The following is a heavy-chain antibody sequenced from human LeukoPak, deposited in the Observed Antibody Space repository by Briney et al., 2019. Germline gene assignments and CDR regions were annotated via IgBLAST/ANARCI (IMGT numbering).Heavy chain of an antibody. Sequence: GGSLRLSCAASGFTFDDYGMSWVRQAPGKGPEWVSGINWNGGSTGYADSVKGRFTIPRDNAKNSLYLQMNSLRAEDTAVYYCASEHSGNYYRPFDYWGQGTLVTVSS. CDR1: GFTFDDYG. J-gene: IGHJ4*02. CDR3: ASEHSGNYYRPFDY. CDR2: INWNGGST. D-gene: IGHD1-26*01. V-gene: IGHV3-20*04.